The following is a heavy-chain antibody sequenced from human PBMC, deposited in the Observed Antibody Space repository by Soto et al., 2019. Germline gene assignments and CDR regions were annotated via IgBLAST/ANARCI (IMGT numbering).Heavy chain of an antibody. CDR1: GFTFSDYA. CDR3: AKDRFTSGYHAFDI. J-gene: IGHJ3*02. D-gene: IGHD5-12*01. Sequence: EVQLLESGGGLVQPGGSLRLSCAVSGFTFSDYAMSWVRQAPGKGLVWVAGISDSGGYTYYADSVRGRFTISRDTSKSTLYLQMNSLRADDTALYYCAKDRFTSGYHAFDIWGQGTMVTVSS. CDR2: ISDSGGYT. V-gene: IGHV3-23*01.